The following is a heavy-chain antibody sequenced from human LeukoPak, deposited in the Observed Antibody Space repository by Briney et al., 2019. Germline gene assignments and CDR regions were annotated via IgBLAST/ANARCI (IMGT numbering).Heavy chain of an antibody. Sequence: GGSLRLSCAASGFTFDDYGMSWVRQAPGKGLEWVSGINRNGGSTGYADSVKGRFTISRENAKNSLYLQMNSLRVGDTAVYYCVRGPYCSGGSCYGHFDYWGQGTLVTASS. V-gene: IGHV3-20*04. J-gene: IGHJ4*02. CDR2: INRNGGST. CDR3: VRGPYCSGGSCYGHFDY. CDR1: GFTFDDYG. D-gene: IGHD2-15*01.